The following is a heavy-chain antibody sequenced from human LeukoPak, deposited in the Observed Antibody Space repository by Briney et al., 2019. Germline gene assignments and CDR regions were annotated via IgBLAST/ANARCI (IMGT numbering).Heavy chain of an antibody. D-gene: IGHD3-22*01. J-gene: IGHJ4*02. Sequence: SQTLSLTCTVSGGSISSGGYYWSWIRQHPGKGLEWIGYIYYSGGTYYNPSLKSRVTISVDTSKNQFSLKLSSVTAADTAVYYCARGIVVVANFDYWGQGTLVTVSS. CDR1: GGSISSGGYY. V-gene: IGHV4-31*03. CDR3: ARGIVVVANFDY. CDR2: IYYSGGT.